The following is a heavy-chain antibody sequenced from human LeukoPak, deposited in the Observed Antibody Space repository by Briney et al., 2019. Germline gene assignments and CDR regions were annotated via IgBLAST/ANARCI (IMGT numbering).Heavy chain of an antibody. V-gene: IGHV1-8*01. Sequence: EASVKVSCKASGFTFTSYDINWVRQATGQGLEWMGWMNPNSGNTGYARKFQGRVTMTRNTSISTAYMELSSLRSEDTAVYYCARNAPKGYYFDYWGQGTLVTVSS. J-gene: IGHJ4*02. CDR3: ARNAPKGYYFDY. CDR1: GFTFTSYD. CDR2: MNPNSGNT.